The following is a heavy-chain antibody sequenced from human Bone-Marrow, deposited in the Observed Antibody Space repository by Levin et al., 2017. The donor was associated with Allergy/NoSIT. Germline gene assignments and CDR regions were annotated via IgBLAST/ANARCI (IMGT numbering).Heavy chain of an antibody. J-gene: IGHJ4*02. D-gene: IGHD1-26*01. Sequence: PSETLSLTCAVSGGSISGTNWWSWIRQPPEKGLEWIASISHSGSTFYSPSLKSRVTISLDTSKNQFSLELSSVTAADTAVFYCAREFRSGDPFDSWGQGTLVTVSS. V-gene: IGHV4-4*02. CDR1: GGSISGTNW. CDR3: AREFRSGDPFDS. CDR2: ISHSGST.